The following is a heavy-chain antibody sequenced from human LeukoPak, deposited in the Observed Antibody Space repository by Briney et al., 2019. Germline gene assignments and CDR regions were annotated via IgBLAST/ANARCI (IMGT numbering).Heavy chain of an antibody. D-gene: IGHD3-3*01. CDR2: IYYSGST. V-gene: IGHV4-59*01. Sequence: TSETLSLTCTVSGGSISSYYWSWIRQPPGKGLEWIGYIYYSGSTNYNPSLKSRVTISVDTSKNQFSLKLSSVTAADTVVYYCARFNFWSGYYDYWGQGTLVTVSS. J-gene: IGHJ4*02. CDR3: ARFNFWSGYYDY. CDR1: GGSISSYY.